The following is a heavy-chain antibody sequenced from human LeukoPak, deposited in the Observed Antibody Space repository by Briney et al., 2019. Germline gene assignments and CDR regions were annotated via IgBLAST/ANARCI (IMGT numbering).Heavy chain of an antibody. CDR3: ATSPADDYSNYFDAFDI. J-gene: IGHJ3*02. CDR2: FDPEDGET. CDR1: GYTLTELS. Sequence: ASVKVSCKVSGYTLTELSMHWVRQAPGKGLEWMGGFDPEDGETIYVQKFQGRVTMTEDTSTDTAYMELSSLRSEDTAVYYCATSPADDYSNYFDAFDIWGQGTMVTVSS. V-gene: IGHV1-24*01. D-gene: IGHD4-11*01.